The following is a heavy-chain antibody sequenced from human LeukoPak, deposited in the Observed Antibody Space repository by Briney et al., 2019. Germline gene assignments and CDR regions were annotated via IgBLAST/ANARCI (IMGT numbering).Heavy chain of an antibody. D-gene: IGHD6-19*01. CDR3: AREQWLVKDFDY. J-gene: IGHJ4*02. V-gene: IGHV3-30*04. CDR1: RFAFDDHA. CDR2: ISYDGSNK. Sequence: PGRSLRLSCAASRFAFDDHAMHWVRQAPGKGLEWVAVISYDGSNKYYADSVKGRFTISRDNSKNTLYLQMNSLRAEDTAVYYCAREQWLVKDFDYWGQGTLVTVSS.